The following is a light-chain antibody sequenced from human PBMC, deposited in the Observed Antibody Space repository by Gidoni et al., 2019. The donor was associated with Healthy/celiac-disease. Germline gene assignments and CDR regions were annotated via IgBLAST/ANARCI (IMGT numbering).Light chain of an antibody. Sequence: EIVMTQSPATLSVSPGERATLSCRASQSVSSNLAWYQQKPGQAPRLLIYGASTRATGIPARFSGSGSGTEFTLTISSLRSEDFAVYYCQQYNNKPPLTFGGGTKVEIK. CDR3: QQYNNKPPLT. J-gene: IGKJ4*01. CDR1: QSVSSN. V-gene: IGKV3-15*01. CDR2: GAS.